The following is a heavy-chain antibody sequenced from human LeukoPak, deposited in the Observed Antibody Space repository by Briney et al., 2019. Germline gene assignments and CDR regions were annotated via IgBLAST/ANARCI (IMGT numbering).Heavy chain of an antibody. D-gene: IGHD6-19*01. J-gene: IGHJ6*02. V-gene: IGHV3-30*04. Sequence: GGSLRLSCAASGFTFSSYAMHWVRQAPGKGLEWVAVISYDGSNKYYADSVKGRFTISRDNSKNTLYLQMNSLRAEDTAVYYCARDQSIAVAGILADYYYDGMGVWGQGTTVTVSS. CDR2: ISYDGSNK. CDR3: ARDQSIAVAGILADYYYDGMGV. CDR1: GFTFSSYA.